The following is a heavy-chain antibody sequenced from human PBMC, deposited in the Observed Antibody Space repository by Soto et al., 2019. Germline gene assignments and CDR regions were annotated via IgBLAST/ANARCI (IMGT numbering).Heavy chain of an antibody. Sequence: NPSETLSLTCAVYGGSFSGYYWSWIRQPPGKGLEWIGEINHSGSTNYNPSLKSRVTISVDTSKNQFSLKLSSVTAADTAVYYCARGRRRIVVVTAIKYFDYWGQGTLVTVSS. J-gene: IGHJ4*02. D-gene: IGHD2-21*02. CDR2: INHSGST. V-gene: IGHV4-34*01. CDR1: GGSFSGYY. CDR3: ARGRRRIVVVTAIKYFDY.